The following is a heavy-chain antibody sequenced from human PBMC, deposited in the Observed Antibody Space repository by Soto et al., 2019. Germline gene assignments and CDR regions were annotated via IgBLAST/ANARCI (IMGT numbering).Heavy chain of an antibody. CDR3: ARSLPPGYCSSTSCYTGINWFDP. CDR2: IYYSGST. Sequence: SETLSLTCTVSGGSISSSSYYWGWIRQPPGKGLEWIGYIYYSGSTYYNPSLKSRVTISVDTSKNQFSLKLSSVTAADTAVYYCARSLPPGYCSSTSCYTGINWFDPWGQGTLVTVSS. V-gene: IGHV4-30-4*08. J-gene: IGHJ5*02. D-gene: IGHD2-2*02. CDR1: GGSISSSSYY.